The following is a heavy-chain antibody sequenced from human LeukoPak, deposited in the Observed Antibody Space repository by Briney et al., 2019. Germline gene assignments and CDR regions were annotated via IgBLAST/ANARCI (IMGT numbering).Heavy chain of an antibody. J-gene: IGHJ5*02. D-gene: IGHD3-3*01. CDR1: GYTFTSYD. V-gene: IGHV1-8*01. Sequence: ASVKVSCKASGYTFTSYDINWVRQATGQGLEWMGWMNPNSGNTGYAQKFQGRVTMTRNTSISTAYMELSSLRSEDTAVYYCARGPYYDSWGGYYTDWFDPWGQGTLVTVSS. CDR3: ARGPYYDSWGGYYTDWFDP. CDR2: MNPNSGNT.